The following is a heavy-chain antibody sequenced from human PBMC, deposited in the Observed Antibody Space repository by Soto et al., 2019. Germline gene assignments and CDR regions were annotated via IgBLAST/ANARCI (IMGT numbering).Heavy chain of an antibody. CDR3: ARGGPTVYYYYGMDV. Sequence: PSETLSLTCSVSGGSVSSYDWSWIRQPPGKGLEWIGYIYYSGSTNYNPSLKSRVTISVDTSKNQFSLKLSSVTAADTAVYYCARGGPTVYYYYGMDVWGQGTTVTVSS. V-gene: IGHV4-59*02. D-gene: IGHD4-17*01. CDR1: GGSVSSYD. J-gene: IGHJ6*02. CDR2: IYYSGST.